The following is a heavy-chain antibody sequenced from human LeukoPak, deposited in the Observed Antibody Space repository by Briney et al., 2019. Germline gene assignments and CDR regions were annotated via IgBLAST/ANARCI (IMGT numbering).Heavy chain of an antibody. CDR1: GDRGSSSSAA. CDR2: TYYRCKWYN. CDR3: AREFTSADYFDY. J-gene: IGHJ4*02. Sequence: SQTLSLTCSISGDRGSSSSAAWHWIRKSPSRALEWLGRTYYRCKWYNDYAVSVKGRITVNSDTSKNQFSLHLNSVTPEDTAVYYCAREFTSADYFDYWGQGTLVTVSS. V-gene: IGHV6-1*01.